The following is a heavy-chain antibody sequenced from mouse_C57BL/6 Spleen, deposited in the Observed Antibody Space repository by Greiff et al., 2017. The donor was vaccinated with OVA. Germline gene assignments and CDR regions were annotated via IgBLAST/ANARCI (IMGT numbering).Heavy chain of an antibody. J-gene: IGHJ1*03. V-gene: IGHV1-52*01. CDR3: ACNYHGCCDV. CDR2: IDPSDSET. D-gene: IGHD2-1*01. CDR1: GYTFTSYW. Sequence: VQLQQPGAELVRPGSSVKLSCKASGYTFTSYWMHWVKQRPIQGLEWIGNIDPSDSETHYNQKFKDKATLTVDKSSSTAYMQLSSLTSEDSAVCYCACNYHGCCDVWGTGTTVTVSA.